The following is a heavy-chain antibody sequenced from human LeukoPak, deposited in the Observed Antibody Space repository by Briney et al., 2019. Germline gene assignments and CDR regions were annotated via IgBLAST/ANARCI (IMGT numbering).Heavy chain of an antibody. J-gene: IGHJ4*02. Sequence: GSLRLSCAASGFTFSSYSMNWVRQAPGKGLEWVSSISSSSSYIYYADSVKGRFTISRDNAKNSLYLQMNSLRAEDTAVYYCARAGYDFWSGYYSYYFDYWGQGTLVTVSS. CDR2: ISSSSSYI. V-gene: IGHV3-21*01. D-gene: IGHD3-3*01. CDR1: GFTFSSYS. CDR3: ARAGYDFWSGYYSYYFDY.